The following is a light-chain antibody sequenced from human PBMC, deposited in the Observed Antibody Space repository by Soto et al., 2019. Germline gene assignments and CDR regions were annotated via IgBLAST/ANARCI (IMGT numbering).Light chain of an antibody. CDR3: ASFSNSTFV. CDR1: SSDVGSYKY. V-gene: IGLV2-14*01. J-gene: IGLJ1*01. CDR2: EVS. Sequence: SALTQPASMSGSPGQSITISCTGSSSDVGSYKYVSWYQQHPGKAPKLIIYEVSNLPSGVSIRFSGSKSANTASLTLSGLQADDEAEYYCASFSNSTFVFGSGTKVTVL.